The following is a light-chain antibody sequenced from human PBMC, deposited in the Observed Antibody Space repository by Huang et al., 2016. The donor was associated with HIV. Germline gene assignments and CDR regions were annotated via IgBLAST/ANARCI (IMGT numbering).Light chain of an antibody. CDR3: QQYNNWPLT. CDR1: HSVGSK. Sequence: EILMTQSPATLSASPGERATLSCRASHSVGSKLAGYQQKLGQPPRLLIYSAFIRTTGISARFSGSGSGTEFTLTVSSLQSEDFAVYYCQQYNNWPLTFGGGPNVEIK. V-gene: IGKV3-15*01. CDR2: SAF. J-gene: IGKJ4*01.